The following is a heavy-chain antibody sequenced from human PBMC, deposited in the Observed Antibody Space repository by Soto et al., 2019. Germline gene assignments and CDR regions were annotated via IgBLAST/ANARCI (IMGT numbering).Heavy chain of an antibody. Sequence: SVKVSCKASGGTFSSYAISWVRQAPGQGLEWMGGIIPIFGTANYAQKFQGRVTITADESTSTAYMELSSLRSEDTAVYYCASSSPGIAAAGTGWFDPWGQGTLVTVSS. J-gene: IGHJ5*02. CDR1: GGTFSSYA. V-gene: IGHV1-69*13. D-gene: IGHD6-13*01. CDR3: ASSSPGIAAAGTGWFDP. CDR2: IIPIFGTA.